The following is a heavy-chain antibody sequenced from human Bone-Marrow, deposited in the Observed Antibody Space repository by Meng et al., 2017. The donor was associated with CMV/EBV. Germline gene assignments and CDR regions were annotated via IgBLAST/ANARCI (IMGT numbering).Heavy chain of an antibody. Sequence: ASVKVSCKASGYTFTSYDINWVRQATGQGLEWMGWMNPNSGNTGYAQKFQGRVTMTRNTSISTAYMELSSLRSEDTAVYYCARGVTIFGVAADYWGQATLVTASS. CDR3: ARGVTIFGVAADY. CDR2: MNPNSGNT. D-gene: IGHD3-3*01. CDR1: GYTFTSYD. J-gene: IGHJ4*02. V-gene: IGHV1-8*01.